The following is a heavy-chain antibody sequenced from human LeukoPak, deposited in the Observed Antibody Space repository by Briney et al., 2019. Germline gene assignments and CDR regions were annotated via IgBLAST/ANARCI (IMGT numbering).Heavy chain of an antibody. D-gene: IGHD2-2*01. CDR2: IYNGEAT. J-gene: IGHJ4*02. CDR1: GGSVSTIAYY. CDR3: VRLVGVPPAVDN. V-gene: IGHV4-39*05. Sequence: PSETPSLTCTVSGGSVSTIAYYWGWIRQPPGKGLKYLGYIYNGEATYYNPSLKSRVTISVDTSKNQFSLRLTSVTAADTAVYYCVRLVGVPPAVDNWGQGTLVTVSS.